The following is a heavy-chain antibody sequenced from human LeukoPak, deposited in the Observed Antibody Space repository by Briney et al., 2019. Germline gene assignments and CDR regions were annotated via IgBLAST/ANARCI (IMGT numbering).Heavy chain of an antibody. V-gene: IGHV3-23*01. CDR1: GFTFSSYW. CDR2: ITGNSDMT. Sequence: PGGSLRLSCAASGFTFSSYWMSWVRQAPGKGLESVSSITGNSDMTYYADSVKGRFTISRDNSKNTLYLQMNSLRAEDTAVYFCARGSPVPEYWGQGTLVTVS. CDR3: ARGSPVPEY. J-gene: IGHJ4*02. D-gene: IGHD1-14*01.